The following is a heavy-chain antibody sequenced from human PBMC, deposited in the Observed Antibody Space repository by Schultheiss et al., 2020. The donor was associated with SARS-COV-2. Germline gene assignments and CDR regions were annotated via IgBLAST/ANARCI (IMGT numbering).Heavy chain of an antibody. CDR2: IGGDGSGI. CDR1: GFTFSSYG. Sequence: GGSLRLSCAASGFTFSSYGMHWVRQAPGKGLEWVSVIGGDGSGINYADSVKGRFTISRDSSKNTLFLQMNGLRTEDTAIYYCAKYRTTCKSGTCYRWFDPWGQGTLVTVSS. CDR3: AKYRTTCKSGTCYRWFDP. D-gene: IGHD2-2*02. V-gene: IGHV3-23*01. J-gene: IGHJ5*02.